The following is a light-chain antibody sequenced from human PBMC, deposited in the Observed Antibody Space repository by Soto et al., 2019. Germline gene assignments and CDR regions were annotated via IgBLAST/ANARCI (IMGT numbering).Light chain of an antibody. V-gene: IGKV3-20*01. J-gene: IGKJ2*01. CDR2: GAS. CDR1: QSVTSTY. Sequence: EFVLTQSPGTLSLSPGERATLSCRASQSVTSTYIAWYQQKPGQAPRLLIYGASSRATGIPDRFSGSGSGTDFTLTISRLEAEDLAVYYCQYYGSSPPITFGQGTKLEIK. CDR3: QYYGSSPPIT.